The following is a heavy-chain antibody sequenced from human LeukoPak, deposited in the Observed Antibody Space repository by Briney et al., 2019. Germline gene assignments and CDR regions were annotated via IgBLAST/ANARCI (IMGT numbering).Heavy chain of an antibody. CDR2: ISSSSSYI. J-gene: IGHJ4*02. CDR3: AREKSDWLLYD. V-gene: IGHV3-21*01. CDR1: GFTFSSYS. Sequence: GGSLRLSCAASGFTFSSYSMNWVRQAPGKGLEWVSSISSSSSYIYYADSVKGRFTISRDNVKNSLYLQMNSLRAEDTAVYYCAREKSDWLLYDWGQGTRVTVSS. D-gene: IGHD3-9*01.